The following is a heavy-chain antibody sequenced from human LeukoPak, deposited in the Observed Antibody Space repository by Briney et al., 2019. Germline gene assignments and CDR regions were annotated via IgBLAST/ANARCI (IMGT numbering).Heavy chain of an antibody. CDR1: GLTFSDYT. CDR2: ISSRRDYI. D-gene: IGHD3-22*01. J-gene: IGHJ4*02. CDR3: ARGSSGGDN. Sequence: GGSLRLSCAASGLTFSDYTMNWVRPAPGKGLEWVSSISSRRDYIHYPDSVKGRFTISRDNAENSLFLQMNSLRADDTAVYYCARGSSGGDNWGQGTLVTVSS. V-gene: IGHV3-21*01.